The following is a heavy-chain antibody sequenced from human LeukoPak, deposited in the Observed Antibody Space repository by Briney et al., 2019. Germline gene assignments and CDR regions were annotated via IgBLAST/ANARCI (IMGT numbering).Heavy chain of an antibody. CDR3: ATAPPDTAMVRQYYYYYGMDV. CDR1: GYTFTGYY. D-gene: IGHD5-18*01. CDR2: INPNSGGT. Sequence: ASVKVSCKASGYTFTGYYMHWVRQAPGQGLEWMGWINPNSGGTNYAQKFQGRVTMTEDTSTDTAYMELSSLRSEDTAVYYCATAPPDTAMVRQYYYYYGMDVWGQGTTVTVSS. J-gene: IGHJ6*02. V-gene: IGHV1-2*02.